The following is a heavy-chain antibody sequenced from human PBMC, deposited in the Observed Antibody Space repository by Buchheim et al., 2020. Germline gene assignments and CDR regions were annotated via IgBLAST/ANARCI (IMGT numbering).Heavy chain of an antibody. Sequence: QVQLQESGPGLVKPSETLSLTCTVSGGSISSYYWSWIRQPPGKGLEWIGYIYYSGSTYYNPSLKSRVTISVDTSKNQFSLKLSSVTAADTAVYYCARRNYDSSGYYFDYWGQGTL. V-gene: IGHV4-59*08. J-gene: IGHJ4*02. CDR2: IYYSGST. D-gene: IGHD3-22*01. CDR1: GGSISSYY. CDR3: ARRNYDSSGYYFDY.